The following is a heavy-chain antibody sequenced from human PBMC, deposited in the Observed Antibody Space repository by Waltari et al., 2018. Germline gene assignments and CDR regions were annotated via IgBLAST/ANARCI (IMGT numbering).Heavy chain of an antibody. D-gene: IGHD2-21*02. CDR3: AKGGVTLRRFDC. CDR2: ISSGGSTI. V-gene: IGHV3-48*01. Sequence: EVQLVDSGGALVQPGGSLRLSCAPSGFDFGDAGMNWVRQAPGKGLEWVAYISSGGSTIYADSVKGRFTISRDNGKNSLYLQMNSLRVEDAAVYYCAKGGVTLRRFDCWGQGTLVTVSS. J-gene: IGHJ4*02. CDR1: GFDFGDAG.